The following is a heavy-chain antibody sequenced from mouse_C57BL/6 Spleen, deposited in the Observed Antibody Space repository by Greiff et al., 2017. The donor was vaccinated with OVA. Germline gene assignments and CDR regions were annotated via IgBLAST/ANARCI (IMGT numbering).Heavy chain of an antibody. CDR3: ARDEIYYDYGRYFDY. Sequence: EVMLVESGGGLVKPGGSLKLSCAASGFTFSSYAMSWVRQTPEKRLEWVATISDGGSYTYYPDNVKGRFTISRDNAKNNLYLQMSHLKSEDTAMYYCARDEIYYDYGRYFDYWGQGTTLTVSS. V-gene: IGHV5-4*01. CDR2: ISDGGSYT. J-gene: IGHJ2*01. D-gene: IGHD2-4*01. CDR1: GFTFSSYA.